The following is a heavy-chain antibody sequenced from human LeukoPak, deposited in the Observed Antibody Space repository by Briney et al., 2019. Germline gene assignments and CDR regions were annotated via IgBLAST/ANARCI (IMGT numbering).Heavy chain of an antibody. CDR3: ARDVRYYYDSSGSQIDY. V-gene: IGHV4-4*02. J-gene: IGHJ4*02. CDR1: GGSISSSNW. D-gene: IGHD3-22*01. Sequence: SETLSLTCAVSGGSISSSNWWSWVRQPPGKGLECIGEIYQSGSTNYNPSLKSRVTISVDKSKNQFSLKLSSVTAADTAVYYCARDVRYYYDSSGSQIDYWGQGTLVTVSS. CDR2: IYQSGST.